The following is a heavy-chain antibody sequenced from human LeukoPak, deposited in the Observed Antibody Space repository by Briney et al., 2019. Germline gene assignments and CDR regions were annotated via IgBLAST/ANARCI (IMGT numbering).Heavy chain of an antibody. CDR2: ISYDGSNK. V-gene: IGHV3-30*18. J-gene: IGHJ4*02. CDR3: ANLPL. Sequence: GGSLRLSCATTGFTFSNYGMHWVRQAPGKGLEWVAVISYDGSNKYYADSVKGRFAISRDNSKNTLYLQMNSLRPEDAAVYYCANLPLWGQGTLVTVSS. CDR1: GFTFSNYG.